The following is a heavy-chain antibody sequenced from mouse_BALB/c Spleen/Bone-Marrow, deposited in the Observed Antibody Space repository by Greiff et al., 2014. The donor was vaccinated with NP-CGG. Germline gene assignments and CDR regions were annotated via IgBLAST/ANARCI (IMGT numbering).Heavy chain of an antibody. Sequence: VQLKESGPELVKPGASVKGSCKASGYAFTSYNMYWVKQSHGKSLEWIGYIDPYNGGTYYNQKFKGKATLTVDKSSSTAYMHLNSLTSEDSALYYCARYFDYDYFDYWGQGTTLAVSS. CDR2: IDPYNGGT. D-gene: IGHD2-4*01. V-gene: IGHV1S135*01. CDR3: ARYFDYDYFDY. CDR1: GYAFTSYN. J-gene: IGHJ2*01.